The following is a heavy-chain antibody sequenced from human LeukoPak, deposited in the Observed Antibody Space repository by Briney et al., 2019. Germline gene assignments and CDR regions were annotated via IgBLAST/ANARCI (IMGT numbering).Heavy chain of an antibody. CDR3: AGARDYYYYMDV. Sequence: GGSLRLSCAASGFTFSSYGMSWVRQAPGKGLEWVSAISGSGGSTYYADSVKGRFTISRDNSKNTLYLQMNSLRAEDTAVYYCAGARDYYYYMDVWGKGTTVTVSS. V-gene: IGHV3-23*01. CDR1: GFTFSSYG. D-gene: IGHD1-26*01. CDR2: ISGSGGST. J-gene: IGHJ6*03.